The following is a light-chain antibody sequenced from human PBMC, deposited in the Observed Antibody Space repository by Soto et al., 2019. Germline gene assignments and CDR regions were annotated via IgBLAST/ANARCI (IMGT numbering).Light chain of an antibody. Sequence: DIQMTQSPSTLSASVGDRVTITCRASQSISSYLAWYQQRPGKAPKLLIYKASSLESGVPSSFSGSGSGTEFTLTISSLRPDDFATYYCQQYTTYPWTFGQGTKVHIK. V-gene: IGKV1-5*03. CDR2: KAS. J-gene: IGKJ1*01. CDR3: QQYTTYPWT. CDR1: QSISSY.